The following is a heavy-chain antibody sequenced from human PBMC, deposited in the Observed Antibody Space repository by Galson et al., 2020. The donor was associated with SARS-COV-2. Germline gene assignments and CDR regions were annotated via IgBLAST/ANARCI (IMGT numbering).Heavy chain of an antibody. CDR3: ASCMYINCWYKFEL. CDR2: ISSRATTI. V-gene: IGHV3-11*01. D-gene: IGHD6-19*01. Sequence: NSGGSLRLSCAASGFTFSDSAMSWIRQAPGKGLEWVASISSRATTIYHADSVKGRFTISRDNGKNSLYLQMNSLRAEDTAVYHCASCMYINCWYKFELWGQGTLVTVSS. J-gene: IGHJ4*02. CDR1: GFTFSDSA.